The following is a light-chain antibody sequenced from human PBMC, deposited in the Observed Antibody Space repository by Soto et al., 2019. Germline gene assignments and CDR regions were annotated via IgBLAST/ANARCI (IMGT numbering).Light chain of an antibody. Sequence: QSALTQPASVSGSPGQSITISCIGTSSDIGSYNLVSWYQQHPGKAPQLLISEGSQRPSGVSDRFSGSKSGNTASLTISGLQAEDEADYYCSSYATTYTLIFGGGTQLTVL. CDR1: SSDIGSYNL. CDR3: SSYATTYTLI. V-gene: IGLV2-23*01. J-gene: IGLJ2*01. CDR2: EGS.